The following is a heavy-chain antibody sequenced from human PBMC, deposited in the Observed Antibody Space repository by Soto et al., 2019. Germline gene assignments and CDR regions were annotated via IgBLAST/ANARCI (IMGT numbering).Heavy chain of an antibody. V-gene: IGHV1-69*01. J-gene: IGHJ4*02. CDR1: GGTFSSYA. Sequence: QVQLVQSGAEVKKPGSSVKVSCKASGGTFSSYAISWVRQAPGQGLEWMGGIIPIFGTANYAQKFQGRVTISADESTSTDYMELSSLRADDTDVYYCARDSGYAPPYFDYWGQGTLVTVSS. CDR3: ARDSGYAPPYFDY. D-gene: IGHD5-12*01. CDR2: IIPIFGTA.